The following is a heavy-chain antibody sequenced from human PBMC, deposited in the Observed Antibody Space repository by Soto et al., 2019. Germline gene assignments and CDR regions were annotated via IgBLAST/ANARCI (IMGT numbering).Heavy chain of an antibody. CDR1: GFTFNDYT. CDR2: INWDGRST. CDR3: AKDTLGYFDY. Sequence: GGSLRLSCAASGFTFNDYTMHWVRQAPGKGLEWVSLINWDGRSTYYADSVKGRFTISRDNSNASLYLQMNSLRTEDTALYYCAKDTLGYFDYWGQGTPVTVSS. V-gene: IGHV3-43*01. J-gene: IGHJ4*02. D-gene: IGHD7-27*01.